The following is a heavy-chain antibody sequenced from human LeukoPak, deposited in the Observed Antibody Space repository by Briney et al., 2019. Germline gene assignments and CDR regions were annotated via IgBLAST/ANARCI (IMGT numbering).Heavy chain of an antibody. CDR3: ARCPVYCSITSCYTAGMDV. Sequence: SETLSLTCTVSGGTISSYSRSWIRQPPGKGLEWIGYIYYSGSNKYNPSLKSRVTISVDTSKNHFSLKLSSVTAADTAVYYCARCPVYCSITSCYTAGMDVWGQGTTVTVSS. J-gene: IGHJ6*02. CDR2: IYYSGSN. CDR1: GGTISSYS. V-gene: IGHV4-59*01. D-gene: IGHD2-2*02.